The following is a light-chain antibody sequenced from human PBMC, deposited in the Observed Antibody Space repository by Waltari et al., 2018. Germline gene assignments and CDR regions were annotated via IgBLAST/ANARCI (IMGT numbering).Light chain of an antibody. CDR2: DAS. V-gene: IGKV3-11*01. Sequence: EIVLTQSPATLYLSPGERATLSCRASQNVNNYLAWYQQKPGQAPRLLIYDASNRAAGIPARFSGSGSGTDFTLTISSLEPEDFAVYYCQQRTNWLTFGGGTKVEIK. CDR1: QNVNNY. CDR3: QQRTNWLT. J-gene: IGKJ4*01.